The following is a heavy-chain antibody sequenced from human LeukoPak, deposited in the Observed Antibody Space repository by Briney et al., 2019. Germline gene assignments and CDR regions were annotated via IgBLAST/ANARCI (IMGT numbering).Heavy chain of an antibody. D-gene: IGHD6-13*01. CDR1: GYTFTSYY. CDR3: ARVANDDSSSWYRADYFDY. CDR2: INPSGGST. Sequence: ASVKVSCKASGYTFTSYYMHWVRQAPGQGLEWMGIINPSGGSTSYAQKFQGRVTMTRDMSTSTVYMELSSLRSEDTAVYYCARVANDDSSSWYRADYFDYWGQGTLVTVSS. V-gene: IGHV1-46*01. J-gene: IGHJ4*02.